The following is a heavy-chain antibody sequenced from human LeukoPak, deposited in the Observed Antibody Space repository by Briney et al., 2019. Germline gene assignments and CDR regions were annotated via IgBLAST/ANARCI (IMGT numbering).Heavy chain of an antibody. Sequence: ASVKVSCKASGYTFTSYGISWVRPAPGQGLEWMGWISAYNGNTNYAQKLQGRVTMTTDTSTSTDYMELRSLRSDDTAVYYCARQPPAAAGQYNWFDPWGQGTLVTVSS. CDR3: ARQPPAAAGQYNWFDP. D-gene: IGHD6-13*01. J-gene: IGHJ5*02. V-gene: IGHV1-18*01. CDR1: GYTFTSYG. CDR2: ISAYNGNT.